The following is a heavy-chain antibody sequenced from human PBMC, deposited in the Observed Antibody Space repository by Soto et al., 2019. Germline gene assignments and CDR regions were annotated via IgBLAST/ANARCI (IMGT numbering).Heavy chain of an antibody. D-gene: IGHD6-13*01. J-gene: IGHJ4*02. V-gene: IGHV1-2*04. CDR1: GYTLAGYY. CDR2: INPNSGGT. CDR3: ARVDSSSWYDY. Sequence: ASVKVSCKASGYTLAGYYMHWVRQAPGQGLEWMGWINPNSGGTNYAQKFQGWVTMTRDTSISTAYMELSRLRSDDTAVYYCARVDSSSWYDYWGQGTLVTVSS.